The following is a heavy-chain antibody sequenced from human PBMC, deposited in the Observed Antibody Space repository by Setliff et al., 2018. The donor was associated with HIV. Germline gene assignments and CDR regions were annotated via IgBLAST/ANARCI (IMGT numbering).Heavy chain of an antibody. V-gene: IGHV4-61*02. CDR1: GGSISSGSYF. CDR2: IYTSGST. J-gene: IGHJ4*02. D-gene: IGHD1-26*01. Sequence: KTSETLSLTCTVSGGSISSGSYFWTWIRQPAGKGLEWIGRIYTSGSTYYNPSLKSRVTISVDTSKNQFSLKLSSVTAADTAVYYCAREGRGELALIVWGQGTLVTVSS. CDR3: AREGRGELALIV.